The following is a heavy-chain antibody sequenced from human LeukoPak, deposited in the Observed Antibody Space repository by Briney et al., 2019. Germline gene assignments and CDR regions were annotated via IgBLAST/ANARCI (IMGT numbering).Heavy chain of an antibody. J-gene: IGHJ3*02. CDR3: ARDGIAVAGIDI. V-gene: IGHV4-59*01. D-gene: IGHD6-19*01. CDR2: IYYSGST. Sequence: PSETLSLTCTVSGGSISSYYWSWIRQPPGKGLEWIGYIYYSGSTNYNPSLKSRVTISVDTSKNQFSLKLSSVTAADTAVYYCARDGIAVAGIDIWGQGTMVTVSS. CDR1: GGSISSYY.